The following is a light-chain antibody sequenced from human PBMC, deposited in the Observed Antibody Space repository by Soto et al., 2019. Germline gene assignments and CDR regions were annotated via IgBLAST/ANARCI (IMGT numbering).Light chain of an antibody. J-gene: IGKJ2*01. V-gene: IGKV3-15*01. CDR1: HSVGGN. CDR3: QQYNNWPPYT. CDR2: DAS. Sequence: EIVMTQSPATLSVSPGERVTLSCRATHSVGGNLAWYQQTPGQAPRLLIYDASTRATGIPARFSGSGSGTEFTLTISSLQSEDFVVYFCQQYNNWPPYTFGQGTKLEIK.